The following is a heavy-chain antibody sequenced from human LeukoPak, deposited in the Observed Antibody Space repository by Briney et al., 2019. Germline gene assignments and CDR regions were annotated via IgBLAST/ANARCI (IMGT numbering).Heavy chain of an antibody. V-gene: IGHV3-23*01. J-gene: IGHJ4*02. D-gene: IGHD6-19*01. CDR3: APQPRGIAVAGTKVPFDY. CDR2: ISGSGGST. CDR1: GFTFSSYA. Sequence: GGSLRLSCAASGFTFSSYAMSWVRQAPGKGLKWVSAISGSGGSTYYADSVKGRFTISRDNSKNTLYLQMNSLRAEDTAVYYCAPQPRGIAVAGTKVPFDYWGQGTLVTVSS.